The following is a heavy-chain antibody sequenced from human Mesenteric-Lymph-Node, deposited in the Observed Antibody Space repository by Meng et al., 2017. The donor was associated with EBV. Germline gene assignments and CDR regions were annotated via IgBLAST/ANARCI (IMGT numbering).Heavy chain of an antibody. Sequence: QVRMQEPGPGLVKPSGTLSLTCAVSGDSISSSNWWSWVRQSPGKGLEWIGEIYHSGSANYNPSLKSRLIISVDKSKNQFSLRLSSVTAADTAVYYCAIPSGGGWPFDYWGQGTLVTVSS. CDR2: IYHSGSA. CDR1: GDSISSSNW. D-gene: IGHD6-19*01. V-gene: IGHV4-4*02. CDR3: AIPSGGGWPFDY. J-gene: IGHJ4*02.